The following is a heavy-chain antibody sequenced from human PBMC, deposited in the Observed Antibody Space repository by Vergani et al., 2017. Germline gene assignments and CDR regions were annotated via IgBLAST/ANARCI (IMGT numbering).Heavy chain of an antibody. D-gene: IGHD2-21*01. V-gene: IGHV3-33*01. CDR3: AREGGDARSFDY. Sequence: QVQLVESGGGVVQPGRSLRLSCAASGFTFSSYGMHWVRQAPGKGLEWVAVIWYDGSNKYYADSVKGRFTISRDNSKNTLYLQMNSLRAEDTAVYYCAREGGDARSFDYWGQGTLVTVSS. CDR2: IWYDGSNK. J-gene: IGHJ4*02. CDR1: GFTFSSYG.